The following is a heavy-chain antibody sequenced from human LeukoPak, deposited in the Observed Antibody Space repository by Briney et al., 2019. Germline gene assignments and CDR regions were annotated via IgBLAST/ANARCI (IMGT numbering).Heavy chain of an antibody. CDR2: IRFDGSNK. V-gene: IGHV3-30*02. J-gene: IGHJ4*02. D-gene: IGHD6-19*01. Sequence: GGSLRLSCAASGFTFNSYGMHWVRQAPGKGLEWVAFIRFDGSNKYYADSVKGRFTISRDSSKNTLYLQMNSLRAEDTAVYYCARDEQWLEGTIDYWGQGTLVTVSS. CDR1: GFTFNSYG. CDR3: ARDEQWLEGTIDY.